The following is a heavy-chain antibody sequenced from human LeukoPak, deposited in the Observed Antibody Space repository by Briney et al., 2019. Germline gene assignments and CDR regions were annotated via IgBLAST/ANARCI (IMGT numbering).Heavy chain of an antibody. CDR3: AKVPYYYDSSGYYSVDY. V-gene: IGHV3-43*02. CDR1: GFTCDDYA. J-gene: IGHJ4*02. Sequence: GGSLRLXCAASGFTCDDYAMHWVRRAPGKGLESVSLISGDGGSTYYADSVKGRFTISRDNSKNSLYLQMNSLRTEDTALYYCAKVPYYYDSSGYYSVDYWGQGTLVTVSS. CDR2: ISGDGGST. D-gene: IGHD3-22*01.